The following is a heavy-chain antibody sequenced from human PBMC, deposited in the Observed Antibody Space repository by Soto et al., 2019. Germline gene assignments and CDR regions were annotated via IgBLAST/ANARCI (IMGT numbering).Heavy chain of an antibody. CDR1: GFTFSSAA. Sequence: EVQILESGGSLVQPGGSLRLSCAASGFTFSSAAMNWVRQAPGKGLEWVSIISGSDSRTYYAASVKGRFTISRDNSKNTLYLDMNSLRAEDTAVYYCAKSLDIHYKNWFDPWGQGTLVTVSS. J-gene: IGHJ5*02. CDR2: ISGSDSRT. D-gene: IGHD4-4*01. V-gene: IGHV3-23*01. CDR3: AKSLDIHYKNWFDP.